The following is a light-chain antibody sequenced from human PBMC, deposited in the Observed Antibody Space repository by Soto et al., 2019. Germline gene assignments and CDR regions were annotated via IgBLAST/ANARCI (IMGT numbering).Light chain of an antibody. J-gene: IGLJ7*01. CDR1: SGHSSYI. CDR2: LEGSGSY. CDR3: ETLDSNTRV. V-gene: IGLV4-60*03. Sequence: QPVLTQSSSASACLGSSVKLTCTLSSGHSSYIIAWHQQQPGKAPRYLMKLEGSGSYNKGSGVPDRFSGSSSGADRYLTISNLQSEDEADYYCETLDSNTRVFGGGTQLTVL.